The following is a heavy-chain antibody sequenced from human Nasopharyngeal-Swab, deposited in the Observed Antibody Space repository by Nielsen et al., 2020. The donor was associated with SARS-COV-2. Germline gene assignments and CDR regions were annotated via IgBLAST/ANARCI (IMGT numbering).Heavy chain of an antibody. V-gene: IGHV3-21*01. CDR1: GFTFSSYS. D-gene: IGHD3-22*01. CDR2: ISSSSSYI. CDR3: ARGRAMIVVVDPYGMDV. Sequence: GASLQISSAASGFTFSSYSMNWVRQAPGKGLERVSSISSSSSYIYYADSVKGRFTISRDNAKNSLYLQMNSLRAEDTAVYYCARGRAMIVVVDPYGMDVWGQGTTVTVSS. J-gene: IGHJ6*02.